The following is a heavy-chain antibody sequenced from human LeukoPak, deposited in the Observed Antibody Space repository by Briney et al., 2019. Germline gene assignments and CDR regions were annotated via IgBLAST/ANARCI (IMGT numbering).Heavy chain of an antibody. J-gene: IGHJ5*02. CDR3: ARENYFSGSGVDP. Sequence: PSETLSLTCTVSGGSISSSSYYWGWIRQPPGKGLEWIGRIYTSGIISGNTNYNPSLKSRVTMSVDTSENQFSLKLRSVTAADTAVYYCARENYFSGSGVDPWGQGTLVTVSS. V-gene: IGHV4-39*07. CDR2: IYTSGIISGNT. D-gene: IGHD3-10*01. CDR1: GGSISSSSYY.